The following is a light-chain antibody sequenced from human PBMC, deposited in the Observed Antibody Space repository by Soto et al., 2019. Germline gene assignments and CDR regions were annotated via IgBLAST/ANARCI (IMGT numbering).Light chain of an antibody. CDR3: QQRSNWIT. V-gene: IGKV3D-20*02. CDR2: GAS. J-gene: IGKJ1*01. Sequence: EIVLTQSPGTLSLSPGERATLSCRASQSVSSNYLAWYQQKPGQAPSLLIYGASNRATGIPARFSGSGSGTDFTLTISSLEPEDFAVYHCQQRSNWITFGQGTKVDIK. CDR1: QSVSSNY.